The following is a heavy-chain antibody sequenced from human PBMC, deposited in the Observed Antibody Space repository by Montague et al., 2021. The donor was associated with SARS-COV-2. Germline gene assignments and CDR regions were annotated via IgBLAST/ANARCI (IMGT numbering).Heavy chain of an antibody. CDR1: VGSFAGSS. V-gene: IGHV4-34*01. D-gene: IGHD3-3*01. J-gene: IGHJ4*02. Sequence: SETLSLTCSVVGSFAGSSYNSLRQTPGKGLEWIVDIYYSGATDYNPSLKGRVTISADTSKNEFSLELRSVSAADTAIYYCARGTKPYYDLWLWGQGTLVTVSS. CDR3: ARGTKPYYDLWL. CDR2: IYYSGAT.